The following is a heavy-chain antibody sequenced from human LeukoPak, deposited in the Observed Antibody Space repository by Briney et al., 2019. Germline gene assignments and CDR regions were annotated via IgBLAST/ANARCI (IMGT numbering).Heavy chain of an antibody. CDR1: GYTFTSYY. J-gene: IGHJ6*03. V-gene: IGHV1-46*01. CDR3: ARERFEWELPGLGYYYYYMDV. D-gene: IGHD1-26*01. Sequence: ASVKVSCKASGYTFTSYYMHWVRQAPGQGLEWMGIINPSGGSTSYAQKFQGRVTMTRDTSTSTVYMELSSLRSEDTAVYYCARERFEWELPGLGYYYYYMDVWGKGTTVTVSS. CDR2: INPSGGST.